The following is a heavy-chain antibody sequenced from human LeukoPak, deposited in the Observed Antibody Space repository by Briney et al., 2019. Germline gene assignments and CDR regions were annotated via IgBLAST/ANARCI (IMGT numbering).Heavy chain of an antibody. CDR1: GFTFSSYG. V-gene: IGHV3-30*02. J-gene: IGHJ3*02. CDR3: ARPSLMDTDALDI. Sequence: TGGSLRLSCAASGFTFSSYGMHWVRQAPGKGLEWVAFIRYDGSNKYYADSVKGRFTISRDNSKNTLYLQMNSLRAEGTAVYYCARPSLMDTDALDIWGQGTMVTVSS. CDR2: IRYDGSNK. D-gene: IGHD3/OR15-3a*01.